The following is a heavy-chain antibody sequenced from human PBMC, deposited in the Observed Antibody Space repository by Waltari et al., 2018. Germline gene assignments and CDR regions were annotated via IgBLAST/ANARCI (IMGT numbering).Heavy chain of an antibody. CDR3: TTIFGVVTTDRFDY. Sequence: EVQLVESGGGLVMPGGSLRLSCAASGFTFSNAGMSWVRQAPGKGLEWIGRIKSRTNGETTDFAAPVKGRFTISRDDSKNTLYLQMNSLETEDTAVYYCTTIFGVVTTDRFDYWGQGTLVAVSS. CDR1: GFTFSNAG. V-gene: IGHV3-15*01. D-gene: IGHD3-3*02. J-gene: IGHJ4*02. CDR2: IKSRTNGETT.